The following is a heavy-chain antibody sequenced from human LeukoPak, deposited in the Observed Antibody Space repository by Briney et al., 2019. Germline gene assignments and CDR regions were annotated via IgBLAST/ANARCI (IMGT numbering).Heavy chain of an antibody. V-gene: IGHV4-59*08. D-gene: IGHD2-15*01. Sequence: SETLSLTCTVSGGSISSYYWSWIRQPPGKGLEWIGYIYYSGSTNYNPSLKSRVTISVDTSKNQFSLKLSSVTAADTAVYYCARGDCSGGSCYSLDYGMDVWGQGTTVTVSS. CDR2: IYYSGST. CDR1: GGSISSYY. CDR3: ARGDCSGGSCYSLDYGMDV. J-gene: IGHJ6*02.